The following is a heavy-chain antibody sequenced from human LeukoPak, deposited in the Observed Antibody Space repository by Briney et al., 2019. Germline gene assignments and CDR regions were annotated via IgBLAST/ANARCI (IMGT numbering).Heavy chain of an antibody. D-gene: IGHD4-17*01. J-gene: IGHJ4*01. CDR1: GYSFIRYH. V-gene: IGHV1-46*01. Sequence: ASVKVSCKASGYSFIRYHIHWVRQAPGQGLEWMGVINPSGGGTSYAPKFRDRVTMTRDTSTTTVYMELSRLRSEDTAVYYCARGGVLVTRPSDFWGHGTLVTVSS. CDR2: INPSGGGT. CDR3: ARGGVLVTRPSDF.